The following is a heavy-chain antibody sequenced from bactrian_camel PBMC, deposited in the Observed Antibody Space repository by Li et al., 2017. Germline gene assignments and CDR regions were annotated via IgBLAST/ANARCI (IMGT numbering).Heavy chain of an antibody. J-gene: IGHJ4*01. V-gene: IGHV3S40*01. CDR1: GYTYRPYC. CDR2: IEGRGAIQGRAAT. CDR3: AAGTRIIVGDYCDGITN. D-gene: IGHD4*01. Sequence: VQLVESGGGSVQAGGSLRLSCSGYTYRPYCMGWFRQIKGQERERVAFIEGRGAIQGRAATRYTDSVKGRFTISRDNAKNIIYLQTSSPTPDDTAMYYCAAGTRIIVGDYCDGITNWGQGTQVTVS.